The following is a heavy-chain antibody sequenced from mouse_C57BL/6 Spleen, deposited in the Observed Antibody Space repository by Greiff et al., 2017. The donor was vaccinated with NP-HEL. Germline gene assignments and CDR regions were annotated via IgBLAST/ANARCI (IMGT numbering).Heavy chain of an antibody. CDR1: GYTFTSYG. J-gene: IGHJ2*01. CDR2: IYPRSGNT. D-gene: IGHD2-5*01. V-gene: IGHV1-81*01. CDR3: ARSGAYYSNYGFFFDY. Sequence: VQLQQSGAELARPGASVKLSCKASGYTFTSYGISWVKQRTGQGLEWIGEIYPRSGNTYYNEKFKGKATLTADKSSSTAYMELRSLTSEDSAVYFCARSGAYYSNYGFFFDYWGQGTTLTVSS.